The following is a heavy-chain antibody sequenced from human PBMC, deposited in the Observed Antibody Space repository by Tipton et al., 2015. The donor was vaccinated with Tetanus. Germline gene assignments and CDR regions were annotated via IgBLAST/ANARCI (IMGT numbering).Heavy chain of an antibody. CDR3: ARQSCSGGSCRFDP. CDR2: IHYTGGT. V-gene: IGHV4-39*01. CDR1: GGSIIVSNFY. J-gene: IGHJ5*02. Sequence: TLSLTCRVSGGSIIVSNFYWGWIRQPPGKGLEWIGSIHYTGGTYLNPALKSRFTISVDTSKNQFSLNLTTVTAADTAFYYCARQSCSGGSCRFDPWGQGTLVTVSS. D-gene: IGHD2-15*01.